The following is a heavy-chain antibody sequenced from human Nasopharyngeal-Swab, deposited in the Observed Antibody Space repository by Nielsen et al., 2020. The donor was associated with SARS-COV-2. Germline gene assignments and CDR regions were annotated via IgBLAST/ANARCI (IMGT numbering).Heavy chain of an antibody. J-gene: IGHJ3*01. CDR2: VRQDAREQ. D-gene: IGHD2-21*02. Sequence: GESLKISCAASGFPFRNHYITWVRQPPGKGPEWVANVRQDAREQFYADSVKGRFTIPRDNAKNTVSLQMNSLRREDTAVYYCARESVVTGTDDAPDLWGRGTMVTVSS. CDR1: GFPFRNHY. V-gene: IGHV3-7*04. CDR3: ARESVVTGTDDAPDL.